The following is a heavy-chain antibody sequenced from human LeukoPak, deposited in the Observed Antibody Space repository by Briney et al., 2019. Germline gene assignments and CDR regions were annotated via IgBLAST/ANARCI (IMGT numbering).Heavy chain of an antibody. D-gene: IGHD3-10*01. Sequence: PSETLSLTCTVSGASIDTRTYFWGWIRQPPGKGLEWIGSFFKNEGTKYNPPLKSRVTISVDTSKNQFSLNVNSMTGADTAVYYCVAGTGSWGAFNIWGHGTVVTVSS. CDR1: GASIDTRTYF. CDR3: VAGTGSWGAFNI. J-gene: IGHJ3*02. V-gene: IGHV4-39*01. CDR2: FFKNEGT.